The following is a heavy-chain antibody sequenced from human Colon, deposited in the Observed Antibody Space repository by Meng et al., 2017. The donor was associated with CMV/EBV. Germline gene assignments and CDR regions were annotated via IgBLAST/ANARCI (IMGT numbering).Heavy chain of an antibody. CDR3: ARDRNWIFDY. J-gene: IGHJ4*02. CDR2: ISHDGTIT. Sequence: GESLKISCAASGFTFSSDVMHWVRQAPGKGLVWVARISHDGTITTYVDSVKGRFTISRDNARNTLYLQMNSLRAEDTAVYYCARDRNWIFDYWGRGTLVTVCS. V-gene: IGHV3-74*03. CDR1: GFTFSSDV. D-gene: IGHD1-1*01.